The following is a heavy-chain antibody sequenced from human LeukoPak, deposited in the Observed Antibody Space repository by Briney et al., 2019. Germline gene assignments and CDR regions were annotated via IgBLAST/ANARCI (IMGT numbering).Heavy chain of an antibody. CDR1: GFTFSSYA. D-gene: IGHD6-19*01. Sequence: GGSLRLSCAASGFTFSSYAMSWVRQAPGKGLEWVSAISGSGGSTYYADSVKGRFTISRDNSKNTLYLQMNSLRAEDTAVYYCAKSRSGIAVAGPIMDPWGQGTLVTVSS. J-gene: IGHJ4*02. V-gene: IGHV3-23*01. CDR2: ISGSGGST. CDR3: AKSRSGIAVAGPIMDP.